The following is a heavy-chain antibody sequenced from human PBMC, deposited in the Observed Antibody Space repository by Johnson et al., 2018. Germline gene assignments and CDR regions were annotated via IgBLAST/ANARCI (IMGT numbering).Heavy chain of an antibody. Sequence: VQLVESGGGVVQPGRSLRLSCAASGFTFRNYGMHWVRQAPGKGLEWVALIWYDGSNKHYADAVKGRFTISRDNSKNTMTLQMSSLRADDTAVYDRARRDLDHAFDVWGQGTIVTVSS. CDR2: IWYDGSNK. V-gene: IGHV3-33*01. CDR1: GFTFRNYG. CDR3: ARRDLDHAFDV. J-gene: IGHJ3*01.